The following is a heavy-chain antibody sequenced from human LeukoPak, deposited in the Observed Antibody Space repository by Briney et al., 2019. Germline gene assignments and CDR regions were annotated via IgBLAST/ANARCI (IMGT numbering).Heavy chain of an antibody. J-gene: IGHJ4*02. D-gene: IGHD5-18*01. Sequence: GRSLRLSCAASGFTFSSYAMSWVRQAPGKGLEWVSAISGSGGSTYYADSVKGRFTISRDNSKNTLYLQMNSLRAEDTAVYYCAKDPGWSYGYGYWGQGTLVTVSS. CDR2: ISGSGGST. V-gene: IGHV3-23*01. CDR3: AKDPGWSYGYGY. CDR1: GFTFSSYA.